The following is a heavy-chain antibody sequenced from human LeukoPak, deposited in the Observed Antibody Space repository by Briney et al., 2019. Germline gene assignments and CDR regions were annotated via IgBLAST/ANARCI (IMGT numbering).Heavy chain of an antibody. V-gene: IGHV3-23*01. Sequence: GGSLRLSCAASGFTVSSYGMSWVRQAPGKGLEWVSAISGSGGSTYYADSVKGRFTISRDKSKNTLYLQMNNLRVDDTAIYYCARDSISGSGSYPPWGYWGQGTLVTVSS. CDR3: ARDSISGSGSYPPWGY. CDR2: ISGSGGST. CDR1: GFTVSSYG. J-gene: IGHJ4*02. D-gene: IGHD3-10*01.